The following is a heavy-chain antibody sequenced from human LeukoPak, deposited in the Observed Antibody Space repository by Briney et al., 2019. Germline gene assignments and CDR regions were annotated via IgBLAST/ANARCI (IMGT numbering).Heavy chain of an antibody. CDR1: GYTFTSYD. Sequence: ASVKVSCKASGYTFTSYDINWVRQATGQGLEWMGWMNPNSGNTGYAQKFQGRVTMTRNTSISTAYMELSSLRSEDTAVYYCARARPLLWFGESYYYGMDVWGQGTTVTVSS. J-gene: IGHJ6*02. CDR3: ARARPLLWFGESYYYGMDV. D-gene: IGHD3-10*01. V-gene: IGHV1-8*01. CDR2: MNPNSGNT.